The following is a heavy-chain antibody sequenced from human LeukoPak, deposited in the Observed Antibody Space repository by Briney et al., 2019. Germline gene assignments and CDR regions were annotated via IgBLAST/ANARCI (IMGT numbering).Heavy chain of an antibody. J-gene: IGHJ3*02. D-gene: IGHD5-24*01. CDR1: GGSISSGSYY. Sequence: SETLSLTCTVSGGSISSGSYYWSWIRQPAGKGLECIGRIYTSGSTNYNPSLKSRVTISVDTSKNQFSLKLSSVAAADTAVYYCARVGMATTYRGAFDIWGQGTMVTVSS. CDR3: ARVGMATTYRGAFDI. CDR2: IYTSGST. V-gene: IGHV4-61*02.